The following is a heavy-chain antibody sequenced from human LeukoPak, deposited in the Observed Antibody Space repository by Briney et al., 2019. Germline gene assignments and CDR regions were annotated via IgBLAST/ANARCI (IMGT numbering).Heavy chain of an antibody. CDR2: INHSGST. Sequence: SETLSLTCAVYGGSFSGYYWSWIRQPPGKGLEWIGEINHSGSTNYNPSLKSRVTISVDMSKNQFSLKLSSVTAADTAVYYCARGLGYCSSTSCHNWFDPWGQGTLVTVSS. V-gene: IGHV4-34*01. CDR3: ARGLGYCSSTSCHNWFDP. CDR1: GGSFSGYY. D-gene: IGHD2-2*01. J-gene: IGHJ5*02.